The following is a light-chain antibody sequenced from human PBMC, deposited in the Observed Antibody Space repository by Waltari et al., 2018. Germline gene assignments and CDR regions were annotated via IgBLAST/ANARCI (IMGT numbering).Light chain of an antibody. CDR1: QSISSS. CDR2: AAS. CDR3: QQTYTAPLT. Sequence: DIQMTQSPSSLSASVGDRVTITCRASQSISSSLNWYQQKPGKAPNLLIYAASSLQSGVPSRCSGSGSGTDFTLTISSLQPEDFATYYCQQTYTAPLTFGGGTKVEI. V-gene: IGKV1-39*01. J-gene: IGKJ4*01.